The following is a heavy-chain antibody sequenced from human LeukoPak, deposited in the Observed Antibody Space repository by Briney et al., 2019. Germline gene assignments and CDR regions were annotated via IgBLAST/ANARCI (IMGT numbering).Heavy chain of an antibody. CDR3: AREENYDMIFDI. CDR1: GFTFSSYA. D-gene: IGHD3-22*01. V-gene: IGHV3-30*04. Sequence: GGSLRLSCAASGFTFSSYAMHWVRQAPGKGLEWVAVISYDGSNKYYADSVKGRFTISRDNSKNTLYLQMNSLRAEDTAVYYCAREENYDMIFDIWVQVTMVTV. CDR2: ISYDGSNK. J-gene: IGHJ3*02.